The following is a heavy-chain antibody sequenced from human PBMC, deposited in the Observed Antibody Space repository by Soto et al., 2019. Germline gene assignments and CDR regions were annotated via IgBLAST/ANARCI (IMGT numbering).Heavy chain of an antibody. CDR1: GGSISSGGYY. CDR3: ARQFCGGHCLPPLN. J-gene: IGHJ4*02. CDR2: ISYSWTT. D-gene: IGHD2-21*02. Sequence: QVQLQESGPGLVKPSETLSLTCTLSGGSISSGGYYWTWIRQHPGKGLEWIGYISYSWTTSYYPSIKRRLTISLDTQNLFSLKLSSVTAADTATYFCARQFCGGHCLPPLNLGQGTLVTVSS. V-gene: IGHV4-31*03.